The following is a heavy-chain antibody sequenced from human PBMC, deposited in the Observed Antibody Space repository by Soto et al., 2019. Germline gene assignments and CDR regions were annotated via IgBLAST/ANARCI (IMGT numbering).Heavy chain of an antibody. CDR3: ARDERGYTYVSDYGLDV. J-gene: IGHJ6*02. CDR2: IIPTLETE. CDR1: GGTFNSHT. V-gene: IGHV1-69*08. Sequence: QVQLVQSGAELKKTGSSVKVSCEASGGTFNSHTIIAWVRQPPGQGHEWMGRIIPTLETEDYAQKLQDRVTITSDRPTNTAFMELRSLVSEDTAVYYCARDERGYTYVSDYGLDVWGQGTMVTVS. D-gene: IGHD5-18*01.